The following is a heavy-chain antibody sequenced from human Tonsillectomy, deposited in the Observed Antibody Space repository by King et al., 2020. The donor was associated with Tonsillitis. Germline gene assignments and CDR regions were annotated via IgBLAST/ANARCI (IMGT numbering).Heavy chain of an antibody. Sequence: QLQESGPGLVKPSETLSLTCTVSGGSISSSSYYWGWIRQPPGKGLEWIGSIYYSGRTYYNPSLKSRGTISVDTSKNQFSLKLSSVTAADTAVYYCARHGYSYGENWFDPWGQGTLVTVSS. J-gene: IGHJ5*02. V-gene: IGHV4-39*01. CDR2: IYYSGRT. CDR1: GGSISSSSYY. D-gene: IGHD5-18*01. CDR3: ARHGYSYGENWFDP.